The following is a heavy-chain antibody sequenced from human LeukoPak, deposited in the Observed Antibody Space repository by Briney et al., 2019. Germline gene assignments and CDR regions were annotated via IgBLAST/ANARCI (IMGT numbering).Heavy chain of an antibody. CDR3: ARPRPYAGANDAFDI. J-gene: IGHJ3*02. Sequence: SETLSLTCTVSGGSISSYYWGWIRQPPGKGLEWIGSLYYSGSTYYNPSLKSRVTISVDTSKNQFSLNLTSVTAADTAVYYCARPRPYAGANDAFDIWGQGTMVTVSS. V-gene: IGHV4-39*07. D-gene: IGHD4-23*01. CDR2: LYYSGST. CDR1: GGSISSYY.